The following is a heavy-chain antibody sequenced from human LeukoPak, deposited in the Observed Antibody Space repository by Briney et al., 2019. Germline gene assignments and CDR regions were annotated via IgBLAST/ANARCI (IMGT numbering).Heavy chain of an antibody. V-gene: IGHV3-23*01. D-gene: IGHD3-22*01. CDR3: AKHSGCDSSGYYYMG. J-gene: IGHJ4*02. Sequence: GGSLRLSCAASGFTFSSYAMSWVRQAPGKGLEWVSAISGSGGSTYYADSVKGRFTISRDNSKNTLYLQMNSLRAEDTAVYYCAKHSGCDSSGYYYMGWGRGTLVTVSS. CDR2: ISGSGGST. CDR1: GFTFSSYA.